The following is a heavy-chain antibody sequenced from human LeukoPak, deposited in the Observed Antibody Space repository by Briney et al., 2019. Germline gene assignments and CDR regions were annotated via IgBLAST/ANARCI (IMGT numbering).Heavy chain of an antibody. CDR2: ISGSGGST. CDR1: RFTFSSYA. V-gene: IGHV3-23*01. D-gene: IGHD5-12*01. CDR3: AKWSEGVANYYYYYMDV. J-gene: IGHJ6*03. Sequence: GGSLRLSCAASRFTFSSYAMSWVRQAPGKGLEWVSTISGSGGSTYYADSVKGRFTISRDNSKNTLYLQMNSLRAEDTAVYYCAKWSEGVANYYYYYMDVWGKGTTVTVSS.